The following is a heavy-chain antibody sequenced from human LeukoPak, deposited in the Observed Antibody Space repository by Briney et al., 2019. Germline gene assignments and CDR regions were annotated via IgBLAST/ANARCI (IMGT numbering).Heavy chain of an antibody. D-gene: IGHD2-21*02. CDR3: ARHKDRVTAHDC. CDR2: INHSGST. J-gene: IGHJ4*02. Sequence: SETLSLTCAVYGGSLSGYYWSWIRQPPGKGLEWIGEINHSGSTNYNPSLKSRVTISVDTSKNQFSLKLRSVTAADTAVYYCARHKDRVTAHDCWGQGTLVTVSS. V-gene: IGHV4-34*01. CDR1: GGSLSGYY.